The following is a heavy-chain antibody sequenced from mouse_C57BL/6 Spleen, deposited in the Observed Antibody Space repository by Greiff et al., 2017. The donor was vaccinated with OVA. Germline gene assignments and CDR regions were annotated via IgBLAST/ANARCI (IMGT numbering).Heavy chain of an antibody. CDR3: VSGYGSSHWYFDV. Sequence: EVKLVESGGGLVQPKGSLKLSCAASGFSFNTYAMNWVRQAPGKGLEWVARIRSKSNNYATYYADSVKDRFTISRDDSESMLYLQMNNLKTEDTAMYYCVSGYGSSHWYFDVWGTGTTVTVSS. J-gene: IGHJ1*03. CDR2: IRSKSNNYAT. D-gene: IGHD1-1*01. CDR1: GFSFNTYA. V-gene: IGHV10-1*01.